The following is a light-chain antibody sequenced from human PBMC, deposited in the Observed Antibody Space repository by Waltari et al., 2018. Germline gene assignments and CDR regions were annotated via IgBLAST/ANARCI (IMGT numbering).Light chain of an antibody. Sequence: DLQITQSPSSLSASVGARVTMTCRASQGISISLAWYQHRPGKAPNRLVSVASRLKGGVPSRFSGSGSGMEYTLTISSRQTEDLATYYCQQNDSNPWTFGQGTKVEMK. CDR1: QGISIS. CDR2: VAS. J-gene: IGKJ1*01. V-gene: IGKV1-NL1*01. CDR3: QQNDSNPWT.